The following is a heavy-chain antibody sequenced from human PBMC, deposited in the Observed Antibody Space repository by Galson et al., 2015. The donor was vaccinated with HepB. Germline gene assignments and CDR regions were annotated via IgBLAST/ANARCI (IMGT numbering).Heavy chain of an antibody. Sequence: CAISGDSVSSHSAAWNWIRQSPSRGLEWLGRTYYRSKWYNDYAVSVKSRITINPDTSKNQFSLQLNSVTPEDTAVYYCARVVYCSSTSCGNAFDIWGQGTMVTVSS. CDR1: GDSVSSHSAA. J-gene: IGHJ3*02. D-gene: IGHD2-2*01. CDR2: TYYRSKWYN. CDR3: ARVVYCSSTSCGNAFDI. V-gene: IGHV6-1*01.